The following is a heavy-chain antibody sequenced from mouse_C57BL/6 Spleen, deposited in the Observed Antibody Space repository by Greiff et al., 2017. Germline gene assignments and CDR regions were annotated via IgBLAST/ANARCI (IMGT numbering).Heavy chain of an antibody. CDR2: INPSNGGT. D-gene: IGHD1-1*01. CDR1: GYTFTSYW. V-gene: IGHV1-53*01. J-gene: IGHJ2*01. Sequence: VQLQPPGTELVKPGASVQLSCKASGYTFTSYWMHWVKQRPGQGLEWIGNINPSNGGTNYNEKFKSKATLTVDKSSSTAYMQLSSLTSEDSAVYYCARTDYGSRYYFDYWGQGTTLTVSS. CDR3: ARTDYGSRYYFDY.